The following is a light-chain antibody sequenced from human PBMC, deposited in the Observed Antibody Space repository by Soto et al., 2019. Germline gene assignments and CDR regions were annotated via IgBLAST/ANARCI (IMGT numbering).Light chain of an antibody. CDR1: SSDVGAYNY. J-gene: IGLJ1*01. Sequence: QSVLTQPASVSGAPGRSIAISCTGTSSDVGAYNYVSWYQQPPGKAPRLMICYVSNRPSGVSNRFSGSKSGNTASLTISGLQAEDEADYYCSSYSSSSTLYGFGTGTKGTVL. V-gene: IGLV2-14*01. CDR3: SSYSSSSTLYG. CDR2: YVS.